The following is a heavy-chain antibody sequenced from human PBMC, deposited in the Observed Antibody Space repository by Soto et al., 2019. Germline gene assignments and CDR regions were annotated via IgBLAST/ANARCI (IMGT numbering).Heavy chain of an antibody. Sequence: GASVKVSCKASGYTFTSYGISWVRQAPGQGLEWMGWISAYNGNTNYAQKLRGRVTMTTDTSTSTAYMELRRLRSDDTAVYYCSRYKWNDGFAYWGQRSTVPVSS. D-gene: IGHD1-1*01. CDR2: ISAYNGNT. J-gene: IGHJ4*02. CDR1: GYTFTSYG. CDR3: SRYKWNDGFAY. V-gene: IGHV1-18*01.